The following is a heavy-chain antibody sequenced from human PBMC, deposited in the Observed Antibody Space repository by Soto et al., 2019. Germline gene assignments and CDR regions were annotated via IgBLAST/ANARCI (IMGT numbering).Heavy chain of an antibody. Sequence: VQLQESGPGLVKPSETLSLTCDVSGVSITSHYWNWIRQSPGMGLEWIGSTYFRGSANYNPSLKSRVTISLDTSKNQWSLTLSAVTAADSAVEYCARELRSRGGFDPGGQGTLVTVTS. D-gene: IGHD2-15*01. CDR2: TYFRGSA. V-gene: IGHV4-59*11. CDR3: ARELRSRGGFDP. CDR1: GVSITSHY. J-gene: IGHJ5*02.